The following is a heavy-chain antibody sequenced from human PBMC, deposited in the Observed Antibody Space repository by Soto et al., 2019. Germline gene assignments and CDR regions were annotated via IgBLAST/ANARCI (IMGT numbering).Heavy chain of an antibody. J-gene: IGHJ6*02. Sequence: GXSVKVSCEASGYTFTSYGISWVRQAPGQGLEWMGWISAYNGNTNYAQKPQGRVTMTTDTSTSTAYMELRSLRSDDTAVYYCARVWLRRITGMDVWGQGTTVTVSS. CDR3: ARVWLRRITGMDV. CDR2: ISAYNGNT. CDR1: GYTFTSYG. V-gene: IGHV1-18*04. D-gene: IGHD5-12*01.